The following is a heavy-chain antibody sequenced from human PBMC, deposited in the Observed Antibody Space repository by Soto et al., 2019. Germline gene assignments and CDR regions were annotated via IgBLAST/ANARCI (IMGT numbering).Heavy chain of an antibody. CDR1: GGSFSGYY. J-gene: IGHJ4*02. V-gene: IGHV4-34*01. Sequence: SETLSLTCAVYGGSFSGYYWSWIRQPPGKGLEWTGEINHSGSTNYNPSLKSRVTISVDTSKNQFSLKLSSVTAADTAVYYCARVTMVRGVTDWGQGTLVTVSS. CDR2: INHSGST. D-gene: IGHD3-10*01. CDR3: ARVTMVRGVTD.